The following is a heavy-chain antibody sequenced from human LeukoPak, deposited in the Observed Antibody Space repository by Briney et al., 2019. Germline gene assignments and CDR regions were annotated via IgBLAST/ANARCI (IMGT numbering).Heavy chain of an antibody. CDR3: ARDHFGGFDY. D-gene: IGHD3-10*01. CDR2: ISSSSSTI. CDR1: GFTFSSYS. V-gene: IGHV3-48*01. Sequence: PGGSLRLSCAASGFTFSSYSMNWVRQAPGKGLEWVSYISSSSSTIYYADSVKGRFTISRDNAKNSLYLQMNSLRAEDTAVYYCARDHFGGFDYWGQGTLVTVSS. J-gene: IGHJ4*02.